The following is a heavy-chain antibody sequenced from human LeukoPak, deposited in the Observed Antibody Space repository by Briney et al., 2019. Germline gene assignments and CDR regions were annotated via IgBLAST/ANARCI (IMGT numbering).Heavy chain of an antibody. D-gene: IGHD3-22*01. J-gene: IGHJ4*02. CDR2: ISGSGGST. CDR1: GFTFSSYA. V-gene: IGHV3-23*01. Sequence: GGSLRLSCAASGFTFSSYAMSWVRQAPGKGLEWVSAISGSGGSTYYADSVKGPFTISRDNSKNTLYLQMNSLRAEDTAVYYCAKVGGYYRNYFDYWGQGTLVTVSS. CDR3: AKVGGYYRNYFDY.